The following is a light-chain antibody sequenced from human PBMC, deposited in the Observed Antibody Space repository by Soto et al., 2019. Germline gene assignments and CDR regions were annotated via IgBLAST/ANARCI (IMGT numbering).Light chain of an antibody. CDR1: SSNIGNNF. Sequence: QSVLTQPPSVSAAPGQKVIISCSGSSSNIGNNFVSWYQQFPGTAPKLFIYDNNKRPSGIPARFSGSKSGTSATLGITGLQTGDEADYYCGTWDSSLSAVVFGGGTKLTVL. CDR3: GTWDSSLSAVV. CDR2: DNN. J-gene: IGLJ2*01. V-gene: IGLV1-51*01.